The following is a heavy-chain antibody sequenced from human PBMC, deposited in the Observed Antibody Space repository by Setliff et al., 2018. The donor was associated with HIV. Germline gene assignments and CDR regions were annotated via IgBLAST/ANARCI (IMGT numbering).Heavy chain of an antibody. Sequence: LSLTCAVSGYSISSGYYWGWIRQPPGKGLEWIGSIYHSGSTYYNPSLKSRVTISVDTSKNQFSLKLSSVTAADTAVYYCARGRYSGSYGYWGQGTLVTVSS. V-gene: IGHV4-38-2*01. CDR1: GYSISSGYY. CDR2: IYHSGST. D-gene: IGHD1-26*01. J-gene: IGHJ4*02. CDR3: ARGRYSGSYGY.